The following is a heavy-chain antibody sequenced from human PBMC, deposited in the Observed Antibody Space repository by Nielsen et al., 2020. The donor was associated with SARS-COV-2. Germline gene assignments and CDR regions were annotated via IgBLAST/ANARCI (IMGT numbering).Heavy chain of an antibody. Sequence: GSLRLSCAASGFTFRDYTMHWVRQSPGKGPECVSIISWDGYSTHYADSVKGRFTISRDNTKNSLYLQMNSLRTEDTALYYCTKDGRGSSSWYYMDVWGKGTTVTVSS. V-gene: IGHV3-43*01. J-gene: IGHJ6*03. CDR2: ISWDGYST. D-gene: IGHD6-13*01. CDR1: GFTFRDYT. CDR3: TKDGRGSSSWYYMDV.